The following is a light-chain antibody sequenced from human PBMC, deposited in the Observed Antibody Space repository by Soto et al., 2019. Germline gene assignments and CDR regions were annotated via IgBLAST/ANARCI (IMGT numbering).Light chain of an antibody. Sequence: QSVLTQPPSASGPPGQRVTISCSGGSSTIGSNTVDWYQQLPGTAPKLLIYNNDQRPSGVPDRFSGSRSGTSASLAISGLQPDDEGVYCCAVGGKNLNGPGGFGGGTKLTVL. V-gene: IGLV1-44*01. J-gene: IGLJ3*02. CDR1: SSTIGSNT. CDR2: NND. CDR3: AVGGKNLNGPGG.